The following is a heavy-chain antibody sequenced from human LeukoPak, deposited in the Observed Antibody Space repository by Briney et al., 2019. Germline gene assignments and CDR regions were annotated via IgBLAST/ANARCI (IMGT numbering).Heavy chain of an antibody. Sequence: GGSLRLSCAASGFTFSSYWMHWVRQAPGKGLVWVSRINSDGSSTSYADSVKGRFTISRDNAKNTLYLQMNSLRAEDTAVYYCTTDYYDSSGTDAFDIWGQGTMVTVSS. CDR2: INSDGSST. CDR3: TTDYYDSSGTDAFDI. CDR1: GFTFSSYW. J-gene: IGHJ3*02. V-gene: IGHV3-74*01. D-gene: IGHD3-22*01.